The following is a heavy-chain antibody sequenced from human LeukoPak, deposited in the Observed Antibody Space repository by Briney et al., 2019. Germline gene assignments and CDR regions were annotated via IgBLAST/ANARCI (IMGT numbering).Heavy chain of an antibody. Sequence: ASVKVSCKASGYTLTGYYMHWVRQAPGQGLEWMGWINPNSGGTNYAQKFQGRVTMTRDTSISTAYMELSRLRSDDTAVYYCARVKAVGTMVRGVIIASYYFDYWGQGTLVTVSS. CDR1: GYTLTGYY. D-gene: IGHD3-10*01. J-gene: IGHJ4*02. CDR3: ARVKAVGTMVRGVIIASYYFDY. V-gene: IGHV1-2*02. CDR2: INPNSGGT.